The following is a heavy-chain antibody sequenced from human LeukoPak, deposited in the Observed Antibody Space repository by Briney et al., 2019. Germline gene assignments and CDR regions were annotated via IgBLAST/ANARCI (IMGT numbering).Heavy chain of an antibody. V-gene: IGHV4-59*01. J-gene: IGHJ4*02. CDR3: ARAAAYGATKIDY. D-gene: IGHD4/OR15-4a*01. CDR2: IYYSGST. Sequence: SETLSLTCTVSGGSISSYYWSWIRQPPGKGLEWIWYIYYSGSTNYNPSLKSRVTIPVETSKNQFSLKLSSVTAADTAVYYCARAAAYGATKIDYWGQGTLVTVSS. CDR1: GGSISSYY.